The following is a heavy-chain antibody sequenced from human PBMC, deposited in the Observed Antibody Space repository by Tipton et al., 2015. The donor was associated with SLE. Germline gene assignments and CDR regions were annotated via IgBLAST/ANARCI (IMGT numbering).Heavy chain of an antibody. Sequence: SLRLSCAASGFTFSDYDINWVRQAPGKGLEWVSYISVSGTTIYYADSVKGRFTISRDNAKNSLYLQMNSLRAEDTALYYCAKDKRQLVQGGDAFDIWGQGTMVTVSS. D-gene: IGHD6-6*01. V-gene: IGHV3-48*03. CDR1: GFTFSDYD. CDR2: ISVSGTTI. J-gene: IGHJ3*02. CDR3: AKDKRQLVQGGDAFDI.